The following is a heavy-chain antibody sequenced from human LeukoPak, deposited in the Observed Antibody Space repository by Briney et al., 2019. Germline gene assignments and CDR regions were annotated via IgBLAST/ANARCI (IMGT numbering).Heavy chain of an antibody. Sequence: PGGSLRLSCAASGFISSNVWLSWVRQAPGKGLEWVANIKEDGSQNYYVDSAEGRFTISRDTARNTLYLQMNSLRAEDTAVYYCARVFGELPYYYYGMDVWGKGTTVTVSS. D-gene: IGHD3-10*02. CDR2: IKEDGSQN. J-gene: IGHJ6*04. V-gene: IGHV3-7*03. CDR3: ARVFGELPYYYYGMDV. CDR1: GFISSNVW.